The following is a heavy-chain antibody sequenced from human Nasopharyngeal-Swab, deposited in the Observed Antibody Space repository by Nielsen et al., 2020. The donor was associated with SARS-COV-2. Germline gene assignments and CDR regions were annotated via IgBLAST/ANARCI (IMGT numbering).Heavy chain of an antibody. J-gene: IGHJ5*02. Sequence: ASMKVSCKVSGYTLTELSMHWVRQAPGKGLEWMGGFDPEDGETIYAQKFQGRVTMTEDTSTDTAYMELSSLRSEDTAVYYCATLAYDFWSGQTLLRGWFDPWGQGTLVTVSS. D-gene: IGHD3-3*01. V-gene: IGHV1-24*01. CDR2: FDPEDGET. CDR3: ATLAYDFWSGQTLLRGWFDP. CDR1: GYTLTELS.